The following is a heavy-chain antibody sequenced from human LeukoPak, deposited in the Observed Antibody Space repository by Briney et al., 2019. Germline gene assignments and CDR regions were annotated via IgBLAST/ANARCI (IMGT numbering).Heavy chain of an antibody. CDR2: IIPIFGTA. CDR3: ARDLEVWFGEFGTFDY. Sequence: ASVKVSCKASGGTFSSYAISWVRQAPGQGLEWMGGIIPIFGTANYAQKFQGRVTITTDESTSTAYMELSSLRSEDTAVYYCARDLEVWFGEFGTFDYWGQGTLVTVSS. V-gene: IGHV1-69*05. D-gene: IGHD3-10*01. CDR1: GGTFSSYA. J-gene: IGHJ4*02.